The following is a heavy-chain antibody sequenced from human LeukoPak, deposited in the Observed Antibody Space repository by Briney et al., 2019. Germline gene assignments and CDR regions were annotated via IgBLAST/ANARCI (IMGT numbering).Heavy chain of an antibody. CDR1: GGSISSSSYY. CDR2: IYYSGST. J-gene: IGHJ4*02. D-gene: IGHD2-15*01. Sequence: SETLSLTCIVSGGSISSSSYYWGWIRQPPGKGLEWIGSIYYSGSTYYNPSLKSRVTISVDTSKNQFSLKLSSVTAADTAVYYCARHQDCSGGSCYFNYWGQGTLVTVSS. CDR3: ARHQDCSGGSCYFNY. V-gene: IGHV4-39*01.